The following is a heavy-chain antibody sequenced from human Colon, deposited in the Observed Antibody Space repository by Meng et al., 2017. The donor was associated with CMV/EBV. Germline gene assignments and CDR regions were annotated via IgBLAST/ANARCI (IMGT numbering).Heavy chain of an antibody. D-gene: IGHD1-1*01. CDR2: ISGSTGYT. J-gene: IGHJ4*02. CDR1: VYTFTSYG. V-gene: IGHV1-18*01. Sequence: VLSGAGVKEPGAPVSGSCRSFVYTFTSYGINLVRQAPGQRLEWMGWISGSTGYTNRAQKFQGRVTMTTDTSTSTAYLALTSLTSNDTAVYYCARGRPNWSGVLDYWGQGTLVTVSS. CDR3: ARGRPNWSGVLDY.